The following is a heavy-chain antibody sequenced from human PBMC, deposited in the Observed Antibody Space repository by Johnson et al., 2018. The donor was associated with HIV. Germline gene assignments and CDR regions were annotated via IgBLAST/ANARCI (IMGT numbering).Heavy chain of an antibody. CDR2: ISYAGNRT. V-gene: IGHV3-30*18. J-gene: IGHJ3*02. CDR3: AKAYSSGWWALDI. D-gene: IGHD6-19*01. Sequence: VQLVESGGGVVQPGRSLRLSCAASGFTFDDYAMHWVRHAPGKALEWVAVISYAGNRTYYPDAVKGRFTISRDNSKNTLFLQMNSLRAEDTAVYYCAKAYSSGWWALDIWGLGAMVTVSS. CDR1: GFTFDDYA.